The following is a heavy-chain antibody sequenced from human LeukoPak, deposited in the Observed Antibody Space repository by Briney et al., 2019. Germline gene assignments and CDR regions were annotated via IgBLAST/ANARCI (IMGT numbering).Heavy chain of an antibody. J-gene: IGHJ4*02. V-gene: IGHV1-69*05. D-gene: IGHD3-16*01. Sequence: SVKVSCKASGGTFSSYAISWVRQAPGQGLEWMGGIIPIFGTANYAQKFQGRVTITTDESTSTAYMELSSLRSEDTAVYYGGTGVYDYVWGGSGEQDYWGQGTLVTVSS. CDR3: GTGVYDYVWGGSGEQDY. CDR1: GGTFSSYA. CDR2: IIPIFGTA.